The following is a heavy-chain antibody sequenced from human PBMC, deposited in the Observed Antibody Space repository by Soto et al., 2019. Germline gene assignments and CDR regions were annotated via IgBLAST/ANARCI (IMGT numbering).Heavy chain of an antibody. J-gene: IGHJ6*02. CDR1: GFTFSSYG. V-gene: IGHV3-33*01. CDR2: IWYDGSNK. Sequence: GGSLRLSCAASGFTFSSYGMHWVRQAPGKGLEWVAVIWYDGSNKYYADSVKGRFTISRDNSKNTLYLQMNSLRAEDTAVYYCAREPIEWEPTPGRYYYYGMDVWGQGTTVTVSS. CDR3: AREPIEWEPTPGRYYYYGMDV. D-gene: IGHD1-26*01.